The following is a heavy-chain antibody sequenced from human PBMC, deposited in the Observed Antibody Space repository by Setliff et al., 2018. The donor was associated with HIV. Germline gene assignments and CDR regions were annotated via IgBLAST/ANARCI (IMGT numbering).Heavy chain of an antibody. J-gene: IGHJ4*02. Sequence: GASVKVSCKASGYTFTSYDINWVRQAPGQGLEWMGIINPSDNRTYYAQKFQGRVTIIADASTTTAYMELSSLRSEDTAVYYCARDVTKDMITFGEVIVTSRGYFDSWGQGTLVTVSS. CDR3: ARDVTKDMITFGEVIVTSRGYFDS. D-gene: IGHD3-16*02. V-gene: IGHV1-46*01. CDR2: INPSDNRT. CDR1: GYTFTSYD.